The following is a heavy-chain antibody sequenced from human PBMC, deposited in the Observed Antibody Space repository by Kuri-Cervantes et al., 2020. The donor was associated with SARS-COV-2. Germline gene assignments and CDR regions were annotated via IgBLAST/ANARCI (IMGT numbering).Heavy chain of an antibody. D-gene: IGHD3-22*01. Sequence: GGSLRLSCVASGFGFSDFAMHGVRQTPRKGLEGLAIISYDGSHEYYGDSVKGRFAISRDDSKNTLYLQMNSLRAEDTAVYCCAKLDPYYDSRNDWGQGTLVTVSS. CDR1: GFGFSDFA. J-gene: IGHJ4*02. CDR3: AKLDPYYDSRND. V-gene: IGHV3-30*18. CDR2: ISYDGSHE.